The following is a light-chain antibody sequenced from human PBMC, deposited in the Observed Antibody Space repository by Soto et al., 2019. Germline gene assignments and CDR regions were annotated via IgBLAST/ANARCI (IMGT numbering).Light chain of an antibody. Sequence: EKVMTQSPATLSVSPGERVTLSCRASQSVVTNLAWYQQKPGQAPRLLISGASTRATGIPDRFIGSGSGTEFTLTITSLQSEDFVVYYCQHYNDLPLTFGQGTKVEIK. CDR3: QHYNDLPLT. CDR1: QSVVTN. V-gene: IGKV3-15*01. J-gene: IGKJ1*01. CDR2: GAS.